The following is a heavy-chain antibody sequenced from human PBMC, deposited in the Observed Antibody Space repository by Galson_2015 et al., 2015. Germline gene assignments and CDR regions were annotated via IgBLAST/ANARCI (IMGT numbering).Heavy chain of an antibody. J-gene: IGHJ6*02. CDR3: ARGGYCSSTSCLNYYYYGMDV. CDR2: IYPGDSDT. D-gene: IGHD2-2*01. Sequence: QSGAEVKKPGESLKISCKGSGYSLTSYWIGWVRQMPGKGLEWMGIIYPGDSDTRYSPSFQGQVTISADKSISTAYLQWSSLKASDTAMYYCARGGYCSSTSCLNYYYYGMDVWGQGTTVTVSS. V-gene: IGHV5-51*01. CDR1: GYSLTSYW.